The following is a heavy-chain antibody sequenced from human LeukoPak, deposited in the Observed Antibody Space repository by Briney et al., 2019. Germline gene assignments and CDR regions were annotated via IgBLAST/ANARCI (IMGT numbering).Heavy chain of an antibody. D-gene: IGHD5-24*01. CDR1: GYSISSGYY. V-gene: IGHV4-38-2*01. CDR2: IYHSGST. J-gene: IGHJ4*02. Sequence: SETLSLTCAVSGYSISSGYYWGWIRQPPGKSLEWIGTIYHSGSTSYNPSLKSRVTISVDTSKNQFFLKLSSVTAADTAVYYCARSGDAYTPNYWGQGTLVTVSS. CDR3: ARSGDAYTPNY.